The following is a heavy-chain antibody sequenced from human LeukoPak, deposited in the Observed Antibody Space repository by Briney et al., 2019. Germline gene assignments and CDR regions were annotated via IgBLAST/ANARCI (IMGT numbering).Heavy chain of an antibody. CDR2: ICYSGST. CDR3: ARVLATGDYYGSGSIDY. D-gene: IGHD3-10*01. V-gene: IGHV4-39*07. J-gene: IGHJ4*02. Sequence: SETLSLTCTVSGGSISSSSYYWGWIRQPPGKGLEWIGSICYSGSTYYNPSLKSRVTISVDTSKNQFSLKLSSVTAADTAVYYCARVLATGDYYGSGSIDYWGQGTLVTVSS. CDR1: GGSISSSSYY.